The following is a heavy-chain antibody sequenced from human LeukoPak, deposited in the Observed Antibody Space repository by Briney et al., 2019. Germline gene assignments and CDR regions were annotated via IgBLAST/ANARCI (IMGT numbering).Heavy chain of an antibody. CDR1: GFSFSNYA. V-gene: IGHV3-23*01. CDR3: ARVGDYVWGSYRPGIPTIDY. J-gene: IGHJ4*02. CDR2: ISGSGGRT. Sequence: GGSLRLSCAASGFSFSNYAMNWVRQAPGKGLEWVLGISGSGGRTYYADSVKGRFSISRDNAKNSLYLQMNSLRAEDTAVYYCARVGDYVWGSYRPGIPTIDYWGQGTLVTVSS. D-gene: IGHD3-16*02.